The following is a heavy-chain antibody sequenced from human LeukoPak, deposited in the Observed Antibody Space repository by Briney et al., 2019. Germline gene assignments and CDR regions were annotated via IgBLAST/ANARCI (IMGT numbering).Heavy chain of an antibody. J-gene: IGHJ4*02. CDR2: IYSGGST. V-gene: IGHV3-66*01. CDR3: ARGVGSYCSGGACYLDY. Sequence: GGSLRLSCVASGFTVSNNYMSWVRQAPGKGLEWVSVIYSGGSTYYTDSVKGRFTISRDNFKNTLYLQMNNLRAEDTAVYYCARGVGSYCSGGACYLDYWGQGTLVTVSS. CDR1: GFTVSNNY. D-gene: IGHD2-15*01.